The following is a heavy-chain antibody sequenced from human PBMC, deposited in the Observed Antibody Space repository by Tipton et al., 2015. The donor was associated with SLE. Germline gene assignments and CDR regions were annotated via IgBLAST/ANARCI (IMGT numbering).Heavy chain of an antibody. D-gene: IGHD3-16*01. CDR2: ISSAADYV. CDR3: AREVWGQWDY. CDR1: GFSFREYY. J-gene: IGHJ4*02. Sequence: SLRLSCEASGFSFREYYMSWVRQTPGKGLEWVSSISSAADYVHYADSVKGRFTISRDNTGNSLYLHMNSLRPEDTAIYYCAREVWGQWDYWGQGTLLTVSS. V-gene: IGHV3-11*01.